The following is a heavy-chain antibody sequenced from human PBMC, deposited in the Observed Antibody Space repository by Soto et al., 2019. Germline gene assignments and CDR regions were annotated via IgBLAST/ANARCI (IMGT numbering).Heavy chain of an antibody. CDR1: GFTFSSCA. V-gene: IGHV3-30-3*01. Sequence: GGSLRLSCAASGFTFSSCAMHWVRQSRGKGLEWVAVLPYDGSNKYYADSVKGRFTISRDNSKNTLYLQMNSLRAEDTAVYYGARDTYCSSTSCYTPNWFDPWGQGT. D-gene: IGHD2-2*02. J-gene: IGHJ5*02. CDR2: LPYDGSNK. CDR3: ARDTYCSSTSCYTPNWFDP.